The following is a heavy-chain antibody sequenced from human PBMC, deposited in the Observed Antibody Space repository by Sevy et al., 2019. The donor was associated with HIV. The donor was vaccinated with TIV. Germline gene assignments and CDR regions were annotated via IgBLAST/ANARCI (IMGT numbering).Heavy chain of an antibody. J-gene: IGHJ4*02. V-gene: IGHV4-59*01. CDR3: AREATGAFDY. CDR1: GGSITTYY. Sequence: SETLSLTCTVSGGSITTYYWSWIRQPPGKGLEWIGYIHYSGRTNYNPSPKSRLTTSVDTSKHQCSLKLTSVTAADTAVYYCAREATGAFDYWGQGTLVTVSS. D-gene: IGHD5-12*01. CDR2: IHYSGRT.